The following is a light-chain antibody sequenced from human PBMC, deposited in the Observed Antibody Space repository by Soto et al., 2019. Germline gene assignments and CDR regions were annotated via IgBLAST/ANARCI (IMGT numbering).Light chain of an antibody. V-gene: IGLV1-40*01. CDR2: VNT. Sequence: QSVLTQPPSVSGAPGQRVTISCTGSSSNIGAGYDVHWYQQLPGTAPKLLIYVNTNRPSGVPDRFSGSKSGTSASLAITGLQAKDEADYYCQSYDNSLSGSEVFGGGTKLTVL. J-gene: IGLJ3*02. CDR1: SSNIGAGYD. CDR3: QSYDNSLSGSEV.